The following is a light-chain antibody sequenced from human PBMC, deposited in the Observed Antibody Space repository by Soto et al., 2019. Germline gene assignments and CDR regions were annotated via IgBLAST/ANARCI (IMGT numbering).Light chain of an antibody. J-gene: IGKJ1*01. CDR3: QQLNSYPRT. CDR1: QGISSY. Sequence: DIQLNQSPSFLSASVGDRVTITCRASQGISSYLAWYQQKPGKAHKLLIYAASTLQSGVPSRFSGSGSGTEFTLTISSLQPEDFATYYCQQLNSYPRTFGQGTKVEIK. CDR2: AAS. V-gene: IGKV1-9*01.